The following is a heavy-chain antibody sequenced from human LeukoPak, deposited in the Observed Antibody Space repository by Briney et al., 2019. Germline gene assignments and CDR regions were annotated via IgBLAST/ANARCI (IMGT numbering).Heavy chain of an antibody. CDR2: ISSSSSYV. CDR3: ARDSRSGRGDY. V-gene: IGHV3-21*01. J-gene: IGHJ4*02. D-gene: IGHD3-3*01. CDR1: GFAFSSYS. Sequence: GGSLRLSCAASGFAFSSYSMNWVGQAPGKGLEWVSSISSSSSYVYYADSVKGRFTISRDNAKNSLYLQMNSLRAEDTAVYYCARDSRSGRGDYWGQGTLVTVSS.